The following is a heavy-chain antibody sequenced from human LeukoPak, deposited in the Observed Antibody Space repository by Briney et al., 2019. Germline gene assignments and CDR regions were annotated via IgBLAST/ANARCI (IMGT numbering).Heavy chain of an antibody. J-gene: IGHJ4*02. V-gene: IGHV3-7*05. CDR2: IKQDGSEK. Sequence: PGGSLRLSCVASGFTFSNYWMSWVRQSPGKGLEWVANIKQDGSEKYYVDSVKGRFTISRETATNTLYLQMNSLRVEDTAVYYCAKECDYGNTSHMPCYWGQGTLVTVSS. CDR1: GFTFSNYW. D-gene: IGHD4-17*01. CDR3: AKECDYGNTSHMPCY.